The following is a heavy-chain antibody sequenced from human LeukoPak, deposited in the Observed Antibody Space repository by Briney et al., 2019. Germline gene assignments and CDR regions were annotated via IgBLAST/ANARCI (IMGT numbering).Heavy chain of an antibody. Sequence: GGSLRLSCAASGFTFSGYAMSWVRQAPGKGLEWVSVISGSGISTYNADSVKGRFTISRDNSKNTLYLQMNSLRADDTAVYYCAKADYYDSNTYRAQFIQHWGQGTLVTVSS. V-gene: IGHV3-23*01. CDR3: AKADYYDSNTYRAQFIQH. CDR1: GFTFSGYA. CDR2: ISGSGIST. D-gene: IGHD3-22*01. J-gene: IGHJ1*01.